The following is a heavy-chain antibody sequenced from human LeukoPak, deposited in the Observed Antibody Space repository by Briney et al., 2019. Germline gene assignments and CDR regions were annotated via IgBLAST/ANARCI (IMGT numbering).Heavy chain of an antibody. CDR3: ARALKGRNWFDP. V-gene: IGHV1-18*04. CDR1: GYTFTGYY. CDR2: ISAYNGNT. J-gene: IGHJ5*02. Sequence: ASVKVSCKASGYTFTGYYMHWVRQAPGQGLEWMGWISAYNGNTNYAQKLQGRVTMTTDTSTSTAYMELRSLRSDDTAAYYCARALKGRNWFDPWGQGTLVTVSS.